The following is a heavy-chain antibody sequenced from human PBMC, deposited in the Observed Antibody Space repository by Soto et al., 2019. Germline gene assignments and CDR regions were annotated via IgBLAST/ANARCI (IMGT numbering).Heavy chain of an antibody. CDR1: GFTVSSNY. CDR3: ARDRRIAVAGDYYGMDV. CDR2: IYSGGST. Sequence: EVQLVESGGGLVQPGGSLRLSCAASGFTVSSNYMSWVRQAPGKGLEWVSVIYSGGSTYYADSVKGRFTISRDNSKNTLYLQMSSLRAEDTAVYYCARDRRIAVAGDYYGMDVWGQGTTVTVSS. V-gene: IGHV3-66*01. J-gene: IGHJ6*02. D-gene: IGHD6-19*01.